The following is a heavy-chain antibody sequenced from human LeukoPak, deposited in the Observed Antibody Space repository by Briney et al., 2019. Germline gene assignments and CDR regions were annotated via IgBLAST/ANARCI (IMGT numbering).Heavy chain of an antibody. D-gene: IGHD4-17*01. CDR1: GGSFSGCY. Sequence: SETLSLTCAVYGGSFSGCYWSWIRQPPGKGLEWIGEINHSGSTNYNPSLKSRVTISVDTSKNQFSLKLSSVTAADTAVYYCASDYGDLDYWGQGTLVTVSS. J-gene: IGHJ4*02. CDR3: ASDYGDLDY. V-gene: IGHV4-34*01. CDR2: INHSGST.